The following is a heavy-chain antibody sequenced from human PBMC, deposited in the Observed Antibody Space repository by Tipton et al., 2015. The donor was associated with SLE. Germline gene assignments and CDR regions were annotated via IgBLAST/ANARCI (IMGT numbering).Heavy chain of an antibody. J-gene: IGHJ3*02. CDR3: AKGFGQGYCSGGSCFDAFDI. CDR2: ISSSSSYI. D-gene: IGHD2-15*01. V-gene: IGHV3-21*04. Sequence: SLRLSCAASGFTFSSYSMNWVRQAPGKGLEWVSSISSSSSYIYYADSVKGRFTISRDNAKNSLYLQMNSLRAEDTALYYCAKGFGQGYCSGGSCFDAFDIWRQGTMATVSS. CDR1: GFTFSSYS.